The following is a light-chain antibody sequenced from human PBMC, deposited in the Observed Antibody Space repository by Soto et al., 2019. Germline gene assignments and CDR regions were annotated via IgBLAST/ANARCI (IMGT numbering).Light chain of an antibody. CDR2: EDN. CDR1: SSNIGSNF. CDR3: GTWDSSLSAV. J-gene: IGLJ2*01. V-gene: IGLV1-51*01. Sequence: QSALTQPPSVSAAPGQKVTIYCSGSSSNIGSNFVSWYQQLPGTAPKLLIYEDNKRPSGIPDRFSGSESGTSATLGITGLQTGDEADYYCGTWDSSLSAVFGGGTKLPGL.